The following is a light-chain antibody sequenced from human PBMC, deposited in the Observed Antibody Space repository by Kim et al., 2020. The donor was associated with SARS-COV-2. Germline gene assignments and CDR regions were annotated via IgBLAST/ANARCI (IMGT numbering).Light chain of an antibody. V-gene: IGKV1-9*01. J-gene: IGKJ5*01. CDR3: QQINTYPIT. CDR2: ATS. Sequence: ASVGDRVTITCRASQRIRINLAWYQQKPRKAPNLQIFATSTLQTGVPSRFSGSGSGTEFTLTISSLQPEDSATYYCQQINTYPITFGQGTRLEIK. CDR1: QRIRIN.